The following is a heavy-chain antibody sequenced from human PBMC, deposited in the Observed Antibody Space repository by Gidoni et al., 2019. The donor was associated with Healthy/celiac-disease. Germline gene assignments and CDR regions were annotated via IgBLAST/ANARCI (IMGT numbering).Heavy chain of an antibody. CDR3: ARRILRPGAFDI. CDR1: GGSISSSSYY. V-gene: IGHV4-39*01. D-gene: IGHD3-16*01. J-gene: IGHJ3*02. CDR2: IYYGGST. Sequence: QLQLQASGPGLVPPSKTLSLTCTVAGGSISSSSYYWGLIRQPPGKGLEWIGSIYYGGSTYYNPSLKSRVTISVDTSKNQFAVKVSYVTAADTAVYYCARRILRPGAFDIWGQGTMVTVSS.